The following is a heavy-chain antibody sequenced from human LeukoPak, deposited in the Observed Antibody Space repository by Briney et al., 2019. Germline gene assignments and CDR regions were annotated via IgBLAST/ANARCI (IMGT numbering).Heavy chain of an antibody. V-gene: IGHV3-21*01. CDR1: GFTFSSYT. Sequence: GGSLRLSCAASGFTFSSYTMIWVRQAPGKGMEWVSSISSSSSYIYYADSVKGRFTISRDNAKNSLYLQMNSLRAEDTAVYYCARARGYSYGYVYWGQGTLVTVSS. J-gene: IGHJ4*02. CDR2: ISSSSSYI. CDR3: ARARGYSYGYVY. D-gene: IGHD5-18*01.